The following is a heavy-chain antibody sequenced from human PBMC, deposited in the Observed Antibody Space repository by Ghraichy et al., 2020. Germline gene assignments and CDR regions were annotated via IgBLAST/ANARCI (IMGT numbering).Heavy chain of an antibody. D-gene: IGHD4-11*01. CDR2: ISYDGSGK. J-gene: IGHJ4*02. CDR3: AKSDYSFFYFDF. V-gene: IGHV3-30*18. CDR1: GFTFSEYG. Sequence: GSLRLSCAASGFTFSEYGFHWVRQAPGKGLEWVAVISYDGSGKEYADSVKGRFTISRDNSRNTVSLQMNNLRAEDTALYYCAKSDYSFFYFDFWGEGTLVTVSS.